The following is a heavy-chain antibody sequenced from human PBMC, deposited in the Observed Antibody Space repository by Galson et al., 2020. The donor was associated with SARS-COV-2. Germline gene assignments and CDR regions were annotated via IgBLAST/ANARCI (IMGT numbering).Heavy chain of an antibody. V-gene: IGHV3-53*05. J-gene: IGHJ3*02. Sequence: GGSLRLSCAASGFTVSSNYMSWVRQAPGKGLEWVSAIRSGGSTHYADSVKGRFTISRDNSKNTLDLQMNSLRPEDTALYYCAGGVVGVAGGAFDIWGHGTVVAVSS. D-gene: IGHD1-26*01. CDR2: IRSGGST. CDR3: AGGVVGVAGGAFDI. CDR1: GFTVSSNY.